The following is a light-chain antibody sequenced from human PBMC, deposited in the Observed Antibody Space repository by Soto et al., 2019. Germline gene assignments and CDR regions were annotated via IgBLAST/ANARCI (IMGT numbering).Light chain of an antibody. Sequence: QSVLTQPPSVSGAPGQRVTISCTGSSSNIGAGYDVHWYQQLPGTAPKLLIYGNSNRPSGVPDRFSGSKSGTSASLAITGLQAEDEADYYCQSYDSSLIIYVFGTGTKLT. CDR3: QSYDSSLIIYV. V-gene: IGLV1-40*01. J-gene: IGLJ1*01. CDR1: SSNIGAGYD. CDR2: GNS.